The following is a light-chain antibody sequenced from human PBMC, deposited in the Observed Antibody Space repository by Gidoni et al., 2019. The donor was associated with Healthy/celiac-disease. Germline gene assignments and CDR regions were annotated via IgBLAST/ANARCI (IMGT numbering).Light chain of an antibody. CDR3: QQYDNLPHGTW. J-gene: IGKJ4*02. CDR2: DAS. V-gene: IGKV1-33*01. Sequence: DIQMTQSPSSLSASVGDRVTITCQASQDISNYLNWYQQKPGKAPKLLIYDASNLETGVPSRFSGSGSGTDFTFTISSLQPEDIATYYCQQYDNLPHGTWFGGGTKVEIK. CDR1: QDISNY.